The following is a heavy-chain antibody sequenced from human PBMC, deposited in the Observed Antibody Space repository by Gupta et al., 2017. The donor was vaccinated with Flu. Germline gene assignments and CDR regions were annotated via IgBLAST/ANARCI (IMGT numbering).Heavy chain of an antibody. CDR2: IKQDGSEK. V-gene: IGHV3-7*01. J-gene: IGHJ4*02. CDR1: GFTFSSYW. CDR3: ARDLSPEYYFDY. Sequence: EVQLVESGGGLVQPGGYLSISCAASGFTFSSYWMSWVRQAPGKGLEWVANIKQDGSEKYYVDSVKGRFTISRDNAKNSLYLQMNSLRAEDTAVYYCARDLSPEYYFDYWGQGTLVTVSS.